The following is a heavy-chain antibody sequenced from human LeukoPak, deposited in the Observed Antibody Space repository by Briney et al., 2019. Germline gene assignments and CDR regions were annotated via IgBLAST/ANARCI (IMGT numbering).Heavy chain of an antibody. Sequence: PGGSLRLSCAASGFTFSTFWMSWVRQAPGKGLEWVANIKQDGSEKYYVDSVKGRFTISRDNAKNSLYLQMNSLRAEDTAVYYCAKDPTSSSSRAFDIWGQGTMVTVSS. CDR3: AKDPTSSSSRAFDI. D-gene: IGHD6-6*01. CDR1: GFTFSTFW. V-gene: IGHV3-7*03. J-gene: IGHJ3*02. CDR2: IKQDGSEK.